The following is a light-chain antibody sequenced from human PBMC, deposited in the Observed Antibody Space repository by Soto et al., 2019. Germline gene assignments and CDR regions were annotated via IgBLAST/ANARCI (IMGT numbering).Light chain of an antibody. Sequence: QAVVTQEPSLTVSPGGTVTLTCASSTGAVTTGYYPSWFQHKPGHAPRALIYNTNDKHSWTPARLSGSLLGDKAALTRSGVQPEDEAEYYCLLYYGGSWVFGGGTKLTVL. CDR1: TGAVTTGYY. J-gene: IGLJ3*02. CDR2: NTN. CDR3: LLYYGGSWV. V-gene: IGLV7-43*01.